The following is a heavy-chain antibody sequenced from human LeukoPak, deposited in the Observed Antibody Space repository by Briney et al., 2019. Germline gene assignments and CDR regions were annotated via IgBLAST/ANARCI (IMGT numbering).Heavy chain of an antibody. Sequence: PGGSLRLSCSASGFTFSNYAMHWVRQAPGKGLEFVSGISSTGGSTNYPDSVKDRFSISRDNSKNTLYLQMTSLRADDTAVYYCARWVVAVPAAPPFDYWGQGTLVTVSS. CDR3: ARWVVAVPAAPPFDY. J-gene: IGHJ4*02. V-gene: IGHV3-64*04. D-gene: IGHD2-2*01. CDR1: GFTFSNYA. CDR2: ISSTGGST.